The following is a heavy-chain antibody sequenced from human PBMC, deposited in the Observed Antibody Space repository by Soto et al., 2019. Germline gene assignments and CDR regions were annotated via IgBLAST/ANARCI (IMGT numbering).Heavy chain of an antibody. D-gene: IGHD5-12*01. CDR2: INAYNGNT. Sequence: ASVKVSCKASGYTFNTYGITWVRQAPGQGLEWMAWINAYNGNTLYAKNLQDRVTMTTDTSTSTAYMEMRSLTSADTAVYYCARDRDRVADFWGQGTMVTVSS. CDR3: ARDRDRVADF. V-gene: IGHV1-18*01. CDR1: GYTFNTYG. J-gene: IGHJ3*01.